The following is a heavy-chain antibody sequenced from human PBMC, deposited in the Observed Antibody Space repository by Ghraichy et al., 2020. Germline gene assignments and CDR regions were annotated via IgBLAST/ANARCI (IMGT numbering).Heavy chain of an antibody. Sequence: GGSLRLSCAASGFTFSSYSMNWVRQAPGKGLEWVSYISSSSSTIYYADSVKGRFTISRDNAKNSLYLQMNSLRDEDTAVYYCARPPSWYVPYYYMDVWGKGTTVTDSS. CDR1: GFTFSSYS. V-gene: IGHV3-48*02. D-gene: IGHD6-13*01. CDR2: ISSSSSTI. J-gene: IGHJ6*03. CDR3: ARPPSWYVPYYYMDV.